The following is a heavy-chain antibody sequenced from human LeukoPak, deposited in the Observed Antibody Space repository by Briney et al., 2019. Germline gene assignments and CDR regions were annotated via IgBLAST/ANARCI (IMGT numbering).Heavy chain of an antibody. CDR2: INPNSGGT. Sequence: ASVKVSCKASGYTFTGYHMHWVRQAPGQGLEWMGWINPNSGGTNYAQKFQGRVTMTGDTSISTAYMELSRLRSDDTAVYYCARAHSSWYKDYWGQGTLVTVSS. V-gene: IGHV1-2*02. J-gene: IGHJ4*02. CDR3: ARAHSSWYKDY. CDR1: GYTFTGYH. D-gene: IGHD6-13*01.